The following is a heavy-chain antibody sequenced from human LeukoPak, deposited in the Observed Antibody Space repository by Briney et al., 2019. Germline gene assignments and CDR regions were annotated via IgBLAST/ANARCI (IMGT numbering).Heavy chain of an antibody. V-gene: IGHV3-11*01. CDR3: ARRSVAYYYYMDV. J-gene: IGHJ6*03. Sequence: GGSLRLSCAASGFTFSDYYMSWIRQAPGKGLEWVSYISSSGSTIYYADSVKVRFTISRDNAKTSLYLQMNSLRAEDTAVHYCARRSVAYYYYMDVWGKGTTVTVSS. CDR1: GFTFSDYY. CDR2: ISSSGSTI. D-gene: IGHD2-15*01.